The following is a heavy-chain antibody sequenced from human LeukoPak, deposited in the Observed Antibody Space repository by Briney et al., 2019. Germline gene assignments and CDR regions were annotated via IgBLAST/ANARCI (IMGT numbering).Heavy chain of an antibody. CDR3: AKDPTGDYVGAFEI. CDR1: GFTFSSYA. J-gene: IGHJ3*02. V-gene: IGHV3-23*01. CDR2: VSRSGGST. D-gene: IGHD4-23*01. Sequence: GGSLRLSCAASGFTFSSYAMSWVRQAPGKGLDWVSAVSRSGGSTYYADSVKGRFTISRDSSTNTLYLQMVSLRAGDSAIYYCAKDPTGDYVGAFEIWGQGTMVTVSS.